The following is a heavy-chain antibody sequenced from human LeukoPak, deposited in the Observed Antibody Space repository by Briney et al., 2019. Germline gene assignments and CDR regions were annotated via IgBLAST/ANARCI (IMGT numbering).Heavy chain of an antibody. D-gene: IGHD6-6*01. CDR3: AKLGYSSSSHY. Sequence: SGSSLRLSCAASGFTFDDYAMHWVRQAPGKGLEGVSGISWNSGSIGYADSVKGRFTISRDNAKNSLYLQMNSLRAEDTALYYCAKLGYSSSSHYWGQGTLVTVSS. V-gene: IGHV3-9*01. CDR2: ISWNSGSI. J-gene: IGHJ4*02. CDR1: GFTFDDYA.